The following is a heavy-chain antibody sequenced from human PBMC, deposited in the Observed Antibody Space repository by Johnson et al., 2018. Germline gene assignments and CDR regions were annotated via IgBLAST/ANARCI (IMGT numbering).Heavy chain of an antibody. CDR3: AREELGGSIPHDY. J-gene: IGHJ4*02. V-gene: IGHV3-NL1*01. Sequence: QVQLVQSGGGVVQPGRSLRLSCAASGFTFSSYGIHWVRQAPGKGLEWVSVLYTGGSTYYADSVKGRFTISRDNSKNTVYLQMNSLRAADTAVYYCAREELGGSIPHDYWGQGTLVTVSS. CDR1: GFTFSSYG. D-gene: IGHD2-15*01. CDR2: LYTGGST.